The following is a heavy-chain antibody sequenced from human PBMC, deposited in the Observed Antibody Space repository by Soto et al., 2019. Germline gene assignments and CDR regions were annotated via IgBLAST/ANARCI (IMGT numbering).Heavy chain of an antibody. J-gene: IGHJ6*04. CDR1: GFSVNSKY. V-gene: IGHV3-66*01. Sequence: EVQLVESGGDLVQPGGSLRLSCAASGFSVNSKYMSWVRQAPGKGLEWVSLIQSGGSTYYAGSVKGRFTISSDLSENTLFLHMNSLRVEDTGVYYWTRDDVHCNGVRCYGVPMDVWGKWTTFTVSA. CDR3: TRDDVHCNGVRCYGVPMDV. D-gene: IGHD2-15*01. CDR2: IQSGGST.